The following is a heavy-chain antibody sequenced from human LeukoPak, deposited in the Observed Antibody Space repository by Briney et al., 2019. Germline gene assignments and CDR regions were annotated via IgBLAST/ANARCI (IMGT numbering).Heavy chain of an antibody. D-gene: IGHD3-10*01. Sequence: PSETLSLTCAVYGGSFSGYYWSWIRQPPGKGLEWIGEINHSGSINYNPSLKSRVTISVDTSKNQFSLKLSSVTAADTAVYYCARELYYYGSDHFDYWGQGTLVTVSS. V-gene: IGHV4-34*01. CDR1: GGSFSGYY. CDR2: INHSGSI. CDR3: ARELYYYGSDHFDY. J-gene: IGHJ4*02.